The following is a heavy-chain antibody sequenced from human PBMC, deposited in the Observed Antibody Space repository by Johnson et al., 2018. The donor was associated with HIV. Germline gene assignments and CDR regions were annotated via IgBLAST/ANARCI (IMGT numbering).Heavy chain of an antibody. V-gene: IGHV3-23*04. CDR1: GFAFSNYA. J-gene: IGHJ3*02. D-gene: IGHD6-13*01. Sequence: VQLVESGGGLVQPGGSLRLSCAASGFAFSNYAMTWVRQAPGKGLEWVSSITGSGGNTYDADSVKGRFTISRDNSKNTLYLQMNSLRGEDTAVYYCARSKGSIWYGSAFDIWGQGTMVTVSS. CDR2: ITGSGGNT. CDR3: ARSKGSIWYGSAFDI.